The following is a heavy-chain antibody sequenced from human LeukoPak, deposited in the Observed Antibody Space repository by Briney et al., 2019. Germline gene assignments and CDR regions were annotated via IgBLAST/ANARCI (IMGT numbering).Heavy chain of an antibody. CDR1: GFTFITYG. CDR3: GRGGYTSSWYWVD. J-gene: IGHJ4*02. Sequence: GGSLRLSCAGSGFTFITYGMTWVRQAPGKGLEWVANIKQDGSDKYYADPVKGRFTVSRDNAKNSLFLQMNNLRVDDTAVYYCGRGGYTSSWYWVDWGQGTQVTVSS. CDR2: IKQDGSDK. D-gene: IGHD6-13*01. V-gene: IGHV3-7*01.